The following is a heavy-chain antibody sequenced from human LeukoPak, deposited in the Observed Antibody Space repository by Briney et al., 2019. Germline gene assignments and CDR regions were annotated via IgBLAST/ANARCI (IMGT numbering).Heavy chain of an antibody. CDR2: ISWDGAYT. V-gene: IGHV3-43D*03. Sequence: PGGSLRLSCAASGFTFDDYAMHWVRQAPGKGLEWVSLISWDGAYTYYADSVKGRFTISRDNSKHSLYLQMNSLRAEDTAVYYCAELGITMIGGVWGKGTTVTISS. CDR1: GFTFDDYA. CDR3: AELGITMIGGV. J-gene: IGHJ6*04. D-gene: IGHD3-10*02.